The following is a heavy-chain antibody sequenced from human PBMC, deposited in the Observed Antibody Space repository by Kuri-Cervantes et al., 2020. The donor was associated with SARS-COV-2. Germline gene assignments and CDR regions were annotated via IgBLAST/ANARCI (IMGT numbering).Heavy chain of an antibody. J-gene: IGHJ4*02. CDR2: ISGSGGST. CDR1: GFTFSSYG. CDR3: AKVESQVEDDYVGDYWGYFDY. D-gene: IGHD4-17*01. Sequence: GESLKISCAASGFTFSSYGMHWVRQAPGKGLEWVSAISGSGGSTYYADSVKGRFTISRDNSKNTLYLQMNSLRAEDTAVYYCAKVESQVEDDYVGDYWGYFDYWGQGTLVTVSS. V-gene: IGHV3-23*01.